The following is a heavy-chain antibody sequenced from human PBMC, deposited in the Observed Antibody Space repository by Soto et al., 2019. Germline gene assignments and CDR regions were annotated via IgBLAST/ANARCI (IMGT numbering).Heavy chain of an antibody. J-gene: IGHJ4*02. CDR2: IIPSYDRA. V-gene: IGHV1-69*06. Sequence: QVLLLQSGGEVKRPGSSVKVSCKASGDAFQSYAISWVRQAPGQGLEYMGGIIPSYDRAKYAQKFQGRLTVTADMYTSTVYMEMSGLKSEDTAVYFCARDPTNDYGDDTFDYWGQGTKVIVSS. D-gene: IGHD4-17*01. CDR3: ARDPTNDYGDDTFDY. CDR1: GDAFQSYA.